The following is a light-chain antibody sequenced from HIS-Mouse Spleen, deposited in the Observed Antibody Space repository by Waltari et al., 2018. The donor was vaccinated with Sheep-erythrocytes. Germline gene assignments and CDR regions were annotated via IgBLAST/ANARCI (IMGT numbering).Light chain of an antibody. V-gene: IGKV3-11*01. CDR1: QSVSSY. CDR3: QQRSNWLT. J-gene: IGKJ4*01. CDR2: DAS. Sequence: EIVLTQSPATLSLPPGGRATLSCRASQSVSSYLAWYQQKPGQAPRLLIYDASNRATGIPARFSGSGSGTDFTLTISSLEPEDFAVYYCQQRSNWLTFGGGTKVEIK.